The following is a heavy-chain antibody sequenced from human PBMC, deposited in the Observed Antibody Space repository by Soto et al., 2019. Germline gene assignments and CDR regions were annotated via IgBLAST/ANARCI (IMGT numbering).Heavy chain of an antibody. V-gene: IGHV3-23*01. D-gene: IGHD6-6*01. J-gene: IGHJ4*02. CDR3: AKEYSTSFDY. CDR2: ISAGGSNT. CDR1: GFSFSNYA. Sequence: GSLRLACSASGFSFSNYAMNWVRQAPGKGLEWVSAISAGGSNTNYADSVKGRFTISSDNSKNTLYLQMNGLRDDDTAVYYCAKEYSTSFDYWGQGTQVTVSS.